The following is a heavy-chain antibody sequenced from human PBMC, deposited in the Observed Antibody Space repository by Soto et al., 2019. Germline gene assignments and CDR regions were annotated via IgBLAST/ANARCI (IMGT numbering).Heavy chain of an antibody. D-gene: IGHD5-12*01. V-gene: IGHV3-7*01. CDR1: GFTFSNYC. CDR2: IKKDGSEK. CDR3: ARLYLAATITSLDY. J-gene: IGHJ4*02. Sequence: PXGSLRLACAASGFTFSNYCLSWVRQAPGKGLEWVANIKKDGSEKYYVGSVVGRFTISRDSAENSLYLQMNSLRAEDTAVYYCARLYLAATITSLDYSGQGTLVTVTS.